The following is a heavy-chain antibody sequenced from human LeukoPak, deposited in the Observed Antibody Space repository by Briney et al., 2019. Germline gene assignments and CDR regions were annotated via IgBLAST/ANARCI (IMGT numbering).Heavy chain of an antibody. V-gene: IGHV5-51*01. Sequence: GESLKISCKGSGYSFTSYWIGWVRQMPGKGLEWMGIIYPGDSDTRYSPSFQGQVTISADKSISTAYLQWSSLKTEDTAVYYCARGQGYCSGGSCQQGDWFDPWGQGTLVTVSS. CDR1: GYSFTSYW. D-gene: IGHD2-15*01. J-gene: IGHJ5*02. CDR2: IYPGDSDT. CDR3: ARGQGYCSGGSCQQGDWFDP.